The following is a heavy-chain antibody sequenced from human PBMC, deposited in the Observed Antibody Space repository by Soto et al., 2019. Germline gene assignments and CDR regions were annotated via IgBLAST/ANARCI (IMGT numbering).Heavy chain of an antibody. D-gene: IGHD6-13*01. CDR1: GGTISISSYY. CDR3: ARHESSWGDYNSYGIHV. Sequence: SETLSLTCAVSGGTISISSYYWGWIRQPPGKGLEWIGSISYSGNTYYNPSLKSRVTISVGTSKNQFSLKVNSVTAEDTAVYYSARHESSWGDYNSYGIHVWGQGTSVTISS. J-gene: IGHJ6*02. CDR2: ISYSGNT. V-gene: IGHV4-39*01.